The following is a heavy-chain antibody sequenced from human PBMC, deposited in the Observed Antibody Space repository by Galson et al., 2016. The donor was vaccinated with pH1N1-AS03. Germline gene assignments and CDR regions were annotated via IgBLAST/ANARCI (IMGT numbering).Heavy chain of an antibody. Sequence: SVKVSCKASGSTVNNYSINWVRQAPGQGLEWMGRIIPILGVTYHAQRFEGRVTITADKSTSTTYLELSTLRSEDTALYFCATELLSPQASWLDPWGQGTLVTVSS. CDR3: ATELLSPQASWLDP. CDR2: IIPILGVT. V-gene: IGHV1-69*02. CDR1: GSTVNNYS. D-gene: IGHD3-10*01. J-gene: IGHJ5*02.